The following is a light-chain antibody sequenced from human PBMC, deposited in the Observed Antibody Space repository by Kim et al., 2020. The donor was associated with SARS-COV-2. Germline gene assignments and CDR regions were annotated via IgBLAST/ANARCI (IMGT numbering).Light chain of an antibody. CDR3: QSYDSSLSVVV. Sequence: RVTISCTGSSSNIGAGYDVHWYQQLPGTAPKPLIYGNSNRPSGVPDRFSGSKSGTSASLAITGLQAEDEADYYCQSYDSSLSVVVFGGGTQLTVL. V-gene: IGLV1-40*01. CDR2: GNS. CDR1: SSNIGAGYD. J-gene: IGLJ2*01.